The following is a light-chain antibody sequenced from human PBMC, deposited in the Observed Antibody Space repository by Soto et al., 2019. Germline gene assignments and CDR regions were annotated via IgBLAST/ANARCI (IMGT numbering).Light chain of an antibody. J-gene: IGKJ1*01. V-gene: IGKV3-15*01. CDR3: QQYGSSPRT. CDR2: GAS. Sequence: EIGLTQSPATLSVSPGERATLSCRASNRVSSNLDWYQQKPGQAPRLLIAGASTRATVSPASVSGRGSGTEGALAISSLQSEDFAVDYCQQYGSSPRTFGQGTKVDIK. CDR1: NRVSSN.